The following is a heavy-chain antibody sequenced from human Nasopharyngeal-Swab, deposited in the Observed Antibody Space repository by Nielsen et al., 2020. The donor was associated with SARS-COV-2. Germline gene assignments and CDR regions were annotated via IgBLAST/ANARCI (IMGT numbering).Heavy chain of an antibody. CDR3: ARATMIVVVIGAFDI. D-gene: IGHD3-22*01. V-gene: IGHV4-31*02. J-gene: IGHJ3*02. Sequence: WIRQPPGEGLEWIGYIYYSGSTYYNPSLKSRVTISVDTSKNQFSLKLSYVTAADTAVYYCARATMIVVVIGAFDIWGQGTMVTVSS. CDR2: IYYSGST.